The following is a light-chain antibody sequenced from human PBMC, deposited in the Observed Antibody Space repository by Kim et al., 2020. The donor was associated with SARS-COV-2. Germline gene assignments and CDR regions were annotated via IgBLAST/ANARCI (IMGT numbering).Light chain of an antibody. CDR3: QQYGRSWT. CDR1: QSVAASH. V-gene: IGKV3-20*01. Sequence: EIVLTQSPGTLSLSPGEGATLSCRASQSVAASHLAWYQQKPGQPPRLLIYGASSRATGIPDRFSGSGSGTDFTLTISRLESEDFAVYYCQQYGRSWTFGQGTKVDIK. CDR2: GAS. J-gene: IGKJ1*01.